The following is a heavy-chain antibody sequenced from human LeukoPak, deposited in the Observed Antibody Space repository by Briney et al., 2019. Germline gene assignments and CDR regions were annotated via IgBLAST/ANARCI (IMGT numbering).Heavy chain of an antibody. CDR2: IVVGSHTT. Sequence: SVKVSCKASGFTFSRSAMQWVRQARGQRPEWIGWIVVGSHTTKYADKFQERVTITRDMSTSTAYLELSSLRSEDTAVYYCVAVIYDDEIGHYYIPDYWGQGTLVTVSS. CDR1: GFTFSRSA. D-gene: IGHD3-22*01. V-gene: IGHV1-58*02. CDR3: VAVIYDDEIGHYYIPDY. J-gene: IGHJ4*02.